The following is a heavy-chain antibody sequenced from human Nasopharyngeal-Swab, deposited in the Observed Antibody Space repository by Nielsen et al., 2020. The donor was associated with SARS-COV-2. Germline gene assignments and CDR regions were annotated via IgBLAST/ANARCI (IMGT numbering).Heavy chain of an antibody. CDR3: AKANVLFWFGQFKNDGFDI. J-gene: IGHJ3*02. D-gene: IGHD3-10*01. Sequence: GESLKISCTASGFSFNNYGMHWVRQAPGKGLEWVAVISYEGSKKFYAESVEGRFTTSRDYSKSTLYLQMDSLRTEDTAMYYCAKANVLFWFGQFKNDGFDIWGQGTMVAVSS. CDR1: GFSFNNYG. CDR2: ISYEGSKK. V-gene: IGHV3-30*18.